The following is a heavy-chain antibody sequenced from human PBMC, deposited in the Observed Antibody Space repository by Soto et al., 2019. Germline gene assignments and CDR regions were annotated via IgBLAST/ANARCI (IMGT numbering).Heavy chain of an antibody. CDR2: ITSSSSYK. Sequence: EVQLVESGGGPVKPGGSLRLSCVASAFTFSNFPMHWVRQAPGEGLQWLASITSSSSYKYYADSVKGRFTISRDNAKNSLFLELTGLRAEDTAVYYCAREKCSSTSCNHGMDVWGLGTTVTVSS. V-gene: IGHV3-21*02. D-gene: IGHD2-2*01. CDR3: AREKCSSTSCNHGMDV. CDR1: AFTFSNFP. J-gene: IGHJ6*02.